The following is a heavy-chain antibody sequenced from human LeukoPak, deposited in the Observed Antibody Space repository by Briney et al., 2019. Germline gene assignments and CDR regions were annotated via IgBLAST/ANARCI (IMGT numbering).Heavy chain of an antibody. J-gene: IGHJ5*02. V-gene: IGHV4-59*01. Sequence: SETLSLTCTVSGGSISSYYWSWIRQPPGKGLEWIGYISYIGSTNYNPSLKSRVTISVDTSKNQFSLKLSSVTAADTAVYYCARDLYCSGGSCYSWFDPWGQGTLVTVSS. CDR2: ISYIGST. CDR3: ARDLYCSGGSCYSWFDP. D-gene: IGHD2-15*01. CDR1: GGSISSYY.